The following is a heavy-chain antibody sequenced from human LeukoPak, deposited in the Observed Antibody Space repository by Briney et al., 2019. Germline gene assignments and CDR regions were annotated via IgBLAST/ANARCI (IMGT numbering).Heavy chain of an antibody. V-gene: IGHV1-18*01. CDR3: ARDLLWGDYGDYGEGY. CDR2: ISAYNGNT. Sequence: ASVKVSCKASGYTFTSYGISWVRQAPGQGLEWMGWISAYNGNTNYAQKLQGRVTMTTDTSMSTAYMELRSLRSDDTAVYYCARDLLWGDYGDYGEGYWGQGTLVTVSS. J-gene: IGHJ4*02. CDR1: GYTFTSYG. D-gene: IGHD4-17*01.